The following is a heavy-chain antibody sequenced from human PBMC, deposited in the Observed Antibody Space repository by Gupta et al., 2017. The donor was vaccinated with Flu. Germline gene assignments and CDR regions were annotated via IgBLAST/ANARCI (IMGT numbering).Heavy chain of an antibody. V-gene: IGHV3-21*01. J-gene: IGHJ4*02. D-gene: IGHD6-19*01. CDR2: ISYSSSYI. Sequence: NWVRQAPGKGLEWVSSISYSSSYIYYADSVKGRFTIFRDNAKKSLYLQMNSLRAEDTAVYYCAREGPVQEFDYWGQGTPVTVSS. CDR3: AREGPVQEFDY.